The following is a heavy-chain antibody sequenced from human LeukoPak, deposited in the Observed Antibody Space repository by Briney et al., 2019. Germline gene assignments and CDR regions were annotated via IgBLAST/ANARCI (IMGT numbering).Heavy chain of an antibody. CDR1: GFTFSSYS. Sequence: GGSLRLSCAASGFTFSSYSMNWVRQAPGKGLEWVSYISSSSTIYYADSVKGRFTISRDNAKNSLYLQMNSLRAEDTAVYYCARAQTMDPSYFDYWGQGTLVTVSS. V-gene: IGHV3-48*01. D-gene: IGHD4/OR15-4a*01. J-gene: IGHJ4*02. CDR3: ARAQTMDPSYFDY. CDR2: ISSSSTI.